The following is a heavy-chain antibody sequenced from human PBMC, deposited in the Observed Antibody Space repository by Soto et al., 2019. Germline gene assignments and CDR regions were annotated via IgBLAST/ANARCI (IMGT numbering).Heavy chain of an antibody. J-gene: IGHJ5*02. CDR2: INHSGST. CDR3: ARYLGVPLPYHWFDP. Sequence: QVQLQQWGAGLLKPSETLSLTCAVYGGYFSGYYWSWIRQPPGKGLEWIGEINHSGSTKYNPSLKSRVTISVDPSKNQFSLKLSSMTAADSAVYYSARYLGVPLPYHWFDPWGQGTLVTFSS. CDR1: GGYFSGYY. V-gene: IGHV4-34*01. D-gene: IGHD2-2*01.